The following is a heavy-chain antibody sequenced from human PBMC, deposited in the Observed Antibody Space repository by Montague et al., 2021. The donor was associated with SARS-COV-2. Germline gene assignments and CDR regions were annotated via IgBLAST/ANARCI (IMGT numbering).Heavy chain of an antibody. CDR3: ATGRSGYFDL. J-gene: IGHJ2*01. CDR1: GYTLTELS. V-gene: IGHV1-24*01. CDR2: FDPEDGET. D-gene: IGHD6-25*01. Sequence: SVRVSCTVSGYTLTELSMHWVRQAPGKGLEWMGGFDPEDGETIYXQKLQGRVTMTEDTSTDTAYMELSSLRSEDTAVYYCATGRSGYFDLWGRGTLVTVSS.